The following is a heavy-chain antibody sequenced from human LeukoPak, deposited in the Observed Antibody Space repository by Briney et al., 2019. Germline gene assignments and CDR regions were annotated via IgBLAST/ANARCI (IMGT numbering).Heavy chain of an antibody. D-gene: IGHD6-6*01. V-gene: IGHV4-59*01. J-gene: IGHJ6*02. CDR2: IYYSGST. CDR1: GGSISSYY. CDR3: ARALAPRYYYYGMDV. Sequence: SETLSLTCTVSGGSISSYYWSWIRQPPGKGLEWIGYIYYSGSTNYNPSLKSRVNISVDTSKNQFSLKLSSVTAADTAVYYCARALAPRYYYYGMDVWGQGTTVTVSS.